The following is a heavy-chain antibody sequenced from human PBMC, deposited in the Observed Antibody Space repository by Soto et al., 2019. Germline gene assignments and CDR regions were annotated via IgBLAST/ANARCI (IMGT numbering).Heavy chain of an antibody. CDR3: AKEGLGDFGVVIIGYYYYYGMDV. V-gene: IGHV3-23*01. J-gene: IGHJ6*02. CDR1: GFTFSSYA. Sequence: GGSLRLSCAASGFTFSSYAMSWVRQAPGKGLEWVSATSGSGGSTYYADSVKGRFTISRDNSKNTLYLQMNSLRAEDTAVYYCAKEGLGDFGVVIIGYYYYYGMDVWGQGTTVTVSS. D-gene: IGHD3-3*01. CDR2: TSGSGGST.